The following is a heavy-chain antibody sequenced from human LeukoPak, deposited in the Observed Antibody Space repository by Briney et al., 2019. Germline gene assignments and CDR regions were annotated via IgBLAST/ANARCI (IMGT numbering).Heavy chain of an antibody. D-gene: IGHD2-8*02. V-gene: IGHV3-30*18. Sequence: GGSLRLSRAASGFTFSSYGMHWVRQAPGKGLEWVAVISYDGSNKYYADSVKGRFTISRDNSKNTLYLQMNSLRAEDTAVYYCAKAPPGDYYYMDVWGKGTTVTVSS. J-gene: IGHJ6*03. CDR3: AKAPPGDYYYMDV. CDR2: ISYDGSNK. CDR1: GFTFSSYG.